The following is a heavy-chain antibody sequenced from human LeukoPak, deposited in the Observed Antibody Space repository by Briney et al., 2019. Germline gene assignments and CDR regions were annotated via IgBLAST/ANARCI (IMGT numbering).Heavy chain of an antibody. CDR1: GVSISSSNSY. CDR3: ARHASGWFGELLYYFDY. J-gene: IGHJ4*02. Sequence: SETLSLTCTVSGVSISSSNSYWGWIRQPPGKGLEWIGSIYYSGNTYYNASLKSQVSISIDTSKNQFSLRLTSVTAADTAVYYCARHASGWFGELLYYFDYWGQGTLVTVSS. V-gene: IGHV4-39*01. D-gene: IGHD3-10*01. CDR2: IYYSGNT.